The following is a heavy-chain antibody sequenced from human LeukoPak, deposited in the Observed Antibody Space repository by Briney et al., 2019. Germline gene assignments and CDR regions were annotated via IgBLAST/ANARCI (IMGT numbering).Heavy chain of an antibody. D-gene: IGHD1-26*01. V-gene: IGHV3-23*01. Sequence: GGSLRLSCAASGFTFSSYAMSWVRQAPGKGLEWASAISGSGGSTYYADSVKGRFTISRDNSKNTLYLQMNSLRAEDTAVYYCAKRAGIVGATMGHYFDYWGQGTLVPVSS. J-gene: IGHJ4*02. CDR3: AKRAGIVGATMGHYFDY. CDR2: ISGSGGST. CDR1: GFTFSSYA.